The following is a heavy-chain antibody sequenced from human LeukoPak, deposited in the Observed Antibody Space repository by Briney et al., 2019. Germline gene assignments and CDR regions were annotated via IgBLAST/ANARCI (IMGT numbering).Heavy chain of an antibody. CDR1: GFTFSSYA. V-gene: IGHV3-30*01. CDR3: ARDGGPVTVITTFDY. J-gene: IGHJ4*02. Sequence: PGRSLRLSCAASGFTFSSYAMHWVRQAPGKGLEWVAVISYDGSNKYYADSVKGRFTISRDNSKNTLYLQMNSLRAEDTAVYYCARDGGPVTVITTFDYWGQGTLVTVSS. D-gene: IGHD2-21*02. CDR2: ISYDGSNK.